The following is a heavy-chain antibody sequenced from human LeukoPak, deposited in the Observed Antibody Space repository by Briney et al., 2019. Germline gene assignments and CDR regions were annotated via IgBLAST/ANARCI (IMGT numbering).Heavy chain of an antibody. CDR1: GFTFSSYW. CDR3: AKRGTVTLDY. J-gene: IGHJ4*02. CDR2: INSDGSNT. D-gene: IGHD4-11*01. Sequence: PGRSLRLSCAASGFTFSSYWMHWVRQAPGKGLVWVSHINSDGSNTRYADSVKGRFTISRDNAKNTLDLQMNSLRAEDTAVYYCAKRGTVTLDYWGQGTLVTVSS. V-gene: IGHV3-74*01.